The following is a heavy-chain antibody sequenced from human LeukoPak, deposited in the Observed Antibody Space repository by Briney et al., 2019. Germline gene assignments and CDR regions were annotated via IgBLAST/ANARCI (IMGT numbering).Heavy chain of an antibody. V-gene: IGHV1-2*02. CDR2: INPNSGGT. D-gene: IGHD2-2*01. Sequence: GASVKVSCKASGYTFTGYYLNWVRQAPGQGLEWMGWINPNSGGTNYAQKFQGRVTMTRDTSISTAYMELSRLRSDDTAVYYCARDGGDIVVEGGYYYYYGMDVWGQGTTVTVSS. CDR3: ARDGGDIVVEGGYYYYYGMDV. J-gene: IGHJ6*02. CDR1: GYTFTGYY.